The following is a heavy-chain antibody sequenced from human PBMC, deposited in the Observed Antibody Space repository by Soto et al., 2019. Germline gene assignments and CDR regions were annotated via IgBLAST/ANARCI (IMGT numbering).Heavy chain of an antibody. CDR3: ARGDTTMITDYYAMAV. CDR1: GFTFTSYA. Sequence: EVQLLESGGGLVQPGGSLRLSCAASGFTFTSYAFTWVRQAPRKGLEWVSAISGTGGSTFYSDSVMGRFTISRDNSKNTLYLQMNSLRAEDTAVYYCARGDTTMITDYYAMAVWGQGTTVTVSS. V-gene: IGHV3-23*01. CDR2: ISGTGGST. D-gene: IGHD5-18*01. J-gene: IGHJ6*02.